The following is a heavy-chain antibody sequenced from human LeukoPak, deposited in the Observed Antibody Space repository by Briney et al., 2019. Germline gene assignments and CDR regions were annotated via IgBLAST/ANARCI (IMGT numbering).Heavy chain of an antibody. D-gene: IGHD3-22*01. J-gene: IGHJ5*02. Sequence: SVKVSCKASGGTFSSYAISWVRQAPGQGLEWMGGIIPIFGTANYAQKFQGRVAITTDESTSTAYMELSSLRSEDTAVYYCARGGTNYYDSSGYYPPTHWFDPWGQGTLVTVSS. V-gene: IGHV1-69*05. CDR2: IIPIFGTA. CDR1: GGTFSSYA. CDR3: ARGGTNYYDSSGYYPPTHWFDP.